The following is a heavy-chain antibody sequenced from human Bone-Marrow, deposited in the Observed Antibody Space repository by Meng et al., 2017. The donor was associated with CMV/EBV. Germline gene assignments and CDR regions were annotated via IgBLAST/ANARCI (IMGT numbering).Heavy chain of an antibody. V-gene: IGHV3-7*01. CDR1: GFTFSSYW. CDR3: ARIWSGYYGAYYFDY. J-gene: IGHJ4*02. D-gene: IGHD3-3*01. Sequence: GGSLRLSCAASGFTFSSYWMSWVRQAPGKGLEWVANIKQDGSEKYYVDSVKGRFTISRDNAKNSLYLQMNSLRAEDTAVYYCARIWSGYYGAYYFDYWGQGTLVTVSS. CDR2: IKQDGSEK.